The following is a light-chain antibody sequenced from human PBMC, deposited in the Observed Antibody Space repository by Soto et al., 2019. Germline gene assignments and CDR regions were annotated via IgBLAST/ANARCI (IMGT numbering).Light chain of an antibody. CDR2: AAS. CDR1: HNTRGY. CDR3: QQSYSTPWT. J-gene: IGKJ1*01. V-gene: IGKV1-39*01. Sequence: DIQMTQSPSSLSASVRDRVTIPCRASHNTRGYLNWYQQKPGKAPKLLIYAASNLQSGIPSRFSGSGSETDFTLTISSLQPEDFATYYCQQSYSTPWTFGQGTKVDIK.